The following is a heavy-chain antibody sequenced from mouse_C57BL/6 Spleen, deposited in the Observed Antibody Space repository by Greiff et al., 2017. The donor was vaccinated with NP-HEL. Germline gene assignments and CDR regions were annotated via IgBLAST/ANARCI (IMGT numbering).Heavy chain of an antibody. CDR3: TRQLRLQDFDC. J-gene: IGHJ2*01. CDR2: IDPETGGT. V-gene: IGHV1-15*01. Sequence: VQLQQSGAELVRPGASVTLSCKASGYTFTDYEMHWVKQTPVHGLEWIGAIDPETGGTAYNQKFKGKAILTADKSSSTAYMELRSLTSEDSAVYYCTRQLRLQDFDCWGQGTTLTVSS. D-gene: IGHD3-2*02. CDR1: GYTFTDYE.